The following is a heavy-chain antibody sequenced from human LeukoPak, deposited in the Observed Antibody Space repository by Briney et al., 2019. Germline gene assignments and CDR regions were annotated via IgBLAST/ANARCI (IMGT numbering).Heavy chain of an antibody. CDR1: GFTFSSYD. CDR2: IGTAGDT. CDR3: ARVGKLDSSGSSYYFDY. D-gene: IGHD3-22*01. V-gene: IGHV3-13*01. J-gene: IGHJ4*02. Sequence: GGSLRLSCAASGFTFSSYDMHWVRQATGKGLEWVSAIGTAGDTYYPGSVKGRFTISRENAKNSLYLQMNSLRAGGTAVYYCARVGKLDSSGSSYYFDYWGQGTLVTVSS.